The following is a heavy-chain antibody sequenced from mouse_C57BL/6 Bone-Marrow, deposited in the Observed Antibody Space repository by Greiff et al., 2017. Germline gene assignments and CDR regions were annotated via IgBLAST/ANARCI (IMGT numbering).Heavy chain of an antibody. Sequence: QVQLQQSGPELVKPGASVKISCKASGYSFTSYYIHWVKQRPGQGLEWIGWIYPGSGNTKYNEKFKGKATLTADTSSSTAYMQLSGLTSVYSAVYYCSRCRFALLYAMDYWGQGTSVTVSS. V-gene: IGHV1-66*01. D-gene: IGHD2-10*01. CDR3: SRCRFALLYAMDY. CDR2: IYPGSGNT. CDR1: GYSFTSYY. J-gene: IGHJ4*01.